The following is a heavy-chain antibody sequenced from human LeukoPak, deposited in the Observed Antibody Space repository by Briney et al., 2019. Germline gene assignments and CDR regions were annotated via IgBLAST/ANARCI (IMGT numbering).Heavy chain of an antibody. V-gene: IGHV3-23*01. CDR3: AKGTRITMIVVVTGPFDY. J-gene: IGHJ4*02. CDR2: ISGSGGST. CDR1: GFTFSSYA. Sequence: GGSLRLSCAASGFTFSSYAMSWVRQAPGEGLEWVSAISGSGGSTYYADSVKGRFTISRDNSKNTLYLQMNSLRAEDTAVYYCAKGTRITMIVVVTGPFDYWGQGTLVTVSS. D-gene: IGHD3-22*01.